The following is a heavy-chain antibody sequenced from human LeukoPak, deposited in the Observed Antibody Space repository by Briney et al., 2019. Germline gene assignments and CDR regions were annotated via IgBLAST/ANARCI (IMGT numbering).Heavy chain of an antibody. CDR1: GDFISGSQW. CDR3: AELGITMIGGV. Sequence: LSLTCAISGDFISGSQWWSWVRQAPGKGLEWVSYISSSGSTIYYADSVKGRFTISRDNAKNSLYLQMNSLRAEDTAVYYCAELGITMIGGVWGKGTTVTISS. CDR2: ISSSGSTI. D-gene: IGHD3-10*02. V-gene: IGHV3-48*03. J-gene: IGHJ6*04.